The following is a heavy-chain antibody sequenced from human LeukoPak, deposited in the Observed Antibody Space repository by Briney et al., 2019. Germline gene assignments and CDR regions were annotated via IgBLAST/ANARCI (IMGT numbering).Heavy chain of an antibody. D-gene: IGHD5-12*01. CDR1: GGPFSGYY. CDR3: ARGRLFSGYRGNVGHEDFDY. CDR2: INQGGTT. J-gene: IGHJ4*02. V-gene: IGHV4-34*01. Sequence: PSETLSLTCAVYGGPFSGYYWTWIRQPPGKGLEWIGEINQGGTTNYNPSLRSRVTVLIDTSRNQFSLRLSSVTAADTAVYYCARGRLFSGYRGNVGHEDFDYWGQGSLVTVSS.